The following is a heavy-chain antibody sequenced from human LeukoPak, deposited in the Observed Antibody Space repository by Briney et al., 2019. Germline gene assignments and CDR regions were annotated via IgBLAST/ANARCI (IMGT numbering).Heavy chain of an antibody. J-gene: IGHJ5*02. CDR1: GGSISSYY. V-gene: IGHV4-59*01. D-gene: IGHD3-9*01. Sequence: SETLSLTCTVSGGSISSYYWSWIRQPPGKRLEWIGYIYYSGSTNYNPSLKSRVTISVDTSKNQFSLKLSSVTAADTAVYYCARVLTHNSNNFGFDPWGQGTLVTVSS. CDR3: ARVLTHNSNNFGFDP. CDR2: IYYSGST.